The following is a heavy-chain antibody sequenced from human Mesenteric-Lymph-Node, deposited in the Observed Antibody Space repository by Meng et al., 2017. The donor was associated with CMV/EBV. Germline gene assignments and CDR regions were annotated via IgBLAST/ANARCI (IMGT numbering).Heavy chain of an antibody. Sequence: HQSRPGMVKLSHTLPVTCTISGDSISSNMAAWNWIRQSPSRGFEWLGTTYYRSQSYNDYAVSVKSRISVNLDTSKNQLSLHLNFVTPEYTAVYCCAYFGDLPPLWGGQRTLVTASS. J-gene: IGHJ4*02. CDR3: AYFGDLPPLW. CDR1: GDSISSNMAA. V-gene: IGHV6-1*01. CDR2: TYYRSQSYN. D-gene: IGHD3-16*01.